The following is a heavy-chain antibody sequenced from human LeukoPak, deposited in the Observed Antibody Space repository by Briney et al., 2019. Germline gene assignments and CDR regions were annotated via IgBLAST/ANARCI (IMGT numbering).Heavy chain of an antibody. J-gene: IGHJ3*02. Sequence: ASVKVSCKVSGYTLTELSMHWVRQAPGKGLEWMGGLDPEDGETIYAQKFQGRVTMTEDTSTDTAYMELSSLRSEDTAVYYCATDSPLTVVDAFDIWGQGTMVTVSS. CDR2: LDPEDGET. V-gene: IGHV1-24*01. CDR3: ATDSPLTVVDAFDI. D-gene: IGHD1-20*01. CDR1: GYTLTELS.